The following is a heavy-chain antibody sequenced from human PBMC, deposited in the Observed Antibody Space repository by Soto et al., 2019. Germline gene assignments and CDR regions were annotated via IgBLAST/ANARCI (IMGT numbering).Heavy chain of an antibody. CDR3: ARGGIAVAGTVDY. CDR2: ISSSSTYT. CDR1: GFSFSDHY. D-gene: IGHD6-19*01. J-gene: IGHJ4*02. V-gene: IGHV3-11*05. Sequence: QVQLVESGGGLVKPGGSLRLSCAASGFSFSDHYMSWIRQAPGKGLEWVSYISSSSTYTNYVDSVKGRFTISRDNAKNALYLKVNSLRAEETAVYYCARGGIAVAGTVDYWGQGTLVTVS.